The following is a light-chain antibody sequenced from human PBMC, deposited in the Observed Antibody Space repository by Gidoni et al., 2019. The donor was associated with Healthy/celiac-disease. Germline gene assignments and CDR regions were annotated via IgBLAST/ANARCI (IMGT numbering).Light chain of an antibody. CDR3: QQYDNLPLT. Sequence: IQMTQSPSALSASVGDRVTITCQASQDISNYLHWYQQKPGKAPKLLIYDASNLETRVPSRFSGSGSGTEFTFTISSLQPEDIATYYCQQYDNLPLTFGGGTKVEIK. J-gene: IGKJ4*01. V-gene: IGKV1-33*01. CDR1: QDISNY. CDR2: DAS.